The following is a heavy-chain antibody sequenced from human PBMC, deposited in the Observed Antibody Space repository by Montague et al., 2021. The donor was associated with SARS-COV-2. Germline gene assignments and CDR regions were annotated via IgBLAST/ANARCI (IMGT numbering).Heavy chain of an antibody. CDR1: GGSISSNNYY. V-gene: IGHV4-39*02. D-gene: IGHD5-12*01. J-gene: IGHJ3*02. CDR2: IYDSGST. Sequence: SETLSLTCTVSGGSISSNNYYWDWIRQPPGKGLEWIGSIYDSGSTYYXPSLKSRVTISVDTSKNHFSLKLNSVTAAGTAVYYCARRGRKLLPVATTIGGFDIWGQGTMVTVSS. CDR3: ARRGRKLLPVATTIGGFDI.